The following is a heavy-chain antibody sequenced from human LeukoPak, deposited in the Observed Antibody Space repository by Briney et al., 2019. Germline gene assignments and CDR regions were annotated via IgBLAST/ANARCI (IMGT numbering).Heavy chain of an antibody. V-gene: IGHV3-30*18. CDR1: GFTFSNYG. J-gene: IGHJ3*02. CDR2: ISYDGSNK. Sequence: GGSLRLSCAASGFTFSNYGMHWVRQAPGKGLEWVAVISYDGSNKYYADSVKGRFTISRDNSKNTLYLQMNSLRAEDTAVYYCAKEGSDAFDIWGQGTMVTVSS. CDR3: AKEGSDAFDI.